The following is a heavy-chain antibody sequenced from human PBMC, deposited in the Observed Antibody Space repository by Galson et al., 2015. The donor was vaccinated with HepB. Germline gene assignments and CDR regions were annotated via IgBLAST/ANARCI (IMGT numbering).Heavy chain of an antibody. Sequence: SLRLSCAASGFTFSNYAMSWVRQAPGKGLEWVSYISAGNTIYYADSVKGRFTVSRDNAKKSMYLQMNSLRAEDTAVYYCARLRSHNNGWYHFDYWGQGTLVTVSS. V-gene: IGHV3-69-1*02. CDR1: GFTFSNYA. CDR2: ISAGNTI. D-gene: IGHD6-19*01. J-gene: IGHJ4*02. CDR3: ARLRSHNNGWYHFDY.